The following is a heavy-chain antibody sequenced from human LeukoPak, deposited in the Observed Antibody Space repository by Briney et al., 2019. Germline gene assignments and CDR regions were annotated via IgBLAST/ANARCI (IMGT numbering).Heavy chain of an antibody. Sequence: ASVTVSCTASVYTFTGYYMHWVRQAPGQGREWMGWINPNSGGTNYAQKFQGRVTMTRDTSISTAYMELSRLRSDDTAVYYCARGRRPIAAAGTGNWFDPWGQGTLVTVSS. J-gene: IGHJ5*02. CDR3: ARGRRPIAAAGTGNWFDP. CDR2: INPNSGGT. V-gene: IGHV1-2*02. D-gene: IGHD6-13*01. CDR1: VYTFTGYY.